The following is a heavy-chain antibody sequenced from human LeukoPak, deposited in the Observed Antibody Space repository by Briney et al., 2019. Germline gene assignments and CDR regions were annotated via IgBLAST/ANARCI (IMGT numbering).Heavy chain of an antibody. D-gene: IGHD2-15*01. CDR1: GGSISSSTYY. CDR3: ARASGYCSGGSCYQRAYYFDY. V-gene: IGHV4-39*07. CDR2: IYYSGST. J-gene: IGHJ4*02. Sequence: SETLSLTCTVSGGSISSSTYYWGWPRQPPGKGLEWFGSIYYSGSTYYNPSLKSRVTISVDTSKNQCSLKLSSVTAADTVVYYCARASGYCSGGSCYQRAYYFDYWGQGTLVTVSS.